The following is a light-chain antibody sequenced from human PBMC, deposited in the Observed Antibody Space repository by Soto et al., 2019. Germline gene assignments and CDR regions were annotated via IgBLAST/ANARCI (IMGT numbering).Light chain of an antibody. CDR1: QVIGSRY. V-gene: IGKV3-20*01. J-gene: IGKJ2*01. Sequence: EIVMTQSPGTLSLSPGERATISCRASQVIGSRYLAWYHQKSGQAPRLLIYGASSRATGIPDRFSGSGSGTDVTVTIIKVEPEDSGVYYCQQFGSSITHTFGQGTKLEIK. CDR3: QQFGSSITHT. CDR2: GAS.